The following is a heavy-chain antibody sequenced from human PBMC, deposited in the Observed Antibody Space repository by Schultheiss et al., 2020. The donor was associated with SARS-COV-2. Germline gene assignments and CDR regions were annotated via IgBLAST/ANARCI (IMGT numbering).Heavy chain of an antibody. CDR1: GGSFSGYY. CDR2: IYYSGST. D-gene: IGHD3-3*01. Sequence: SETLSLTCAVYGGSFSGYYWGWIRQPPGKGLEWIGSIYYSGSTYYNPSLKSRVTISVDTSKNQFSLKLTSLTAADTAIYYCARGNDFVYFFDSWGQGTLVTVSS. CDR3: ARGNDFVYFFDS. J-gene: IGHJ4*02. V-gene: IGHV4-34*01.